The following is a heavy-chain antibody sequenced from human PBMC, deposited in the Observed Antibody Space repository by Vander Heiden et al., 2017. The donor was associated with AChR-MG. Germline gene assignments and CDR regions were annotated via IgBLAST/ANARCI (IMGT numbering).Heavy chain of an antibody. J-gene: IGHJ3*02. Sequence: EVQLVESGGGLVQPGGSLRLSCAASGFTFSSYEMNWVRQAPGKGLEWVSYISSSGSTIYYADSVKGRFTISRDNAKNSLYLQMNSLRAEDTAVYYCASFSPPDFPWGAFDIWGQGTMVTVSS. CDR3: ASFSPPDFPWGAFDI. CDR1: GFTFSSYE. D-gene: IGHD7-27*01. V-gene: IGHV3-48*03. CDR2: ISSSGSTI.